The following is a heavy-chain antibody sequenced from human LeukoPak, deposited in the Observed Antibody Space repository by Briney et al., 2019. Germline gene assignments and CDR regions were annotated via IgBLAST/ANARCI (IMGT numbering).Heavy chain of an antibody. J-gene: IGHJ4*02. CDR3: ARAHHCSGGSCPLGY. CDR1: GYTFTSYY. V-gene: IGHV1-46*03. Sequence: ASVKVSCKAFGYTFTSYYMHWVRQAPGQGLEWMGIINPSGGSTSYAQKFQGRVTMTRDTSTSTVYMELSSLRSEDTAVYYCARAHHCSGGSCPLGYWGQGTLVTVSS. CDR2: INPSGGST. D-gene: IGHD2-15*01.